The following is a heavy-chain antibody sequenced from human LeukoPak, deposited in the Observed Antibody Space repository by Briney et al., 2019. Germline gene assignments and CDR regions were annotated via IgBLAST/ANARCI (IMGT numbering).Heavy chain of an antibody. Sequence: PSETLSLTCSASGGSISGHYWRWIRQPPGKELEWIGYIFITGNTIYNPSLSSRVTMSLDTSKNQFSLKLSSVTAADTAVYYCARFAYCGTGCWYYFDFWGRGMLVTVSS. CDR1: GGSISGHY. J-gene: IGHJ4*02. CDR3: ARFAYCGTGCWYYFDF. CDR2: IFITGNT. V-gene: IGHV4-4*09. D-gene: IGHD2-21*02.